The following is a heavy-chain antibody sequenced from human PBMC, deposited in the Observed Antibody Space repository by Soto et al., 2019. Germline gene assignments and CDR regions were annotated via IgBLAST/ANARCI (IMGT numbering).Heavy chain of an antibody. CDR3: ARGWGRVFDY. Sequence: QVQLQESGPGLVKPSETLSLTCTVSGGSISSYYWSWIRQPPGKGLEWIGYIYYSGSTNYNPPRRRRVPLSVCTPKTQFHLKVSSVMVADTAVYYCARGWGRVFDYWGQGTLVTVSS. V-gene: IGHV4-59*01. CDR1: GGSISSYY. J-gene: IGHJ4*02. D-gene: IGHD2-15*01. CDR2: IYYSGST.